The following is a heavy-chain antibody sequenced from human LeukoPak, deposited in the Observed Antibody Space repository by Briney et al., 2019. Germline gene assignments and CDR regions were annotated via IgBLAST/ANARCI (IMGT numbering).Heavy chain of an antibody. CDR2: ISSSGSTI. J-gene: IGHJ6*04. D-gene: IGHD3-10*02. Sequence: GGSLRLSCAASGFTFSSYEMNWVRQAPGKGLEWVSYISSSGSTIYYADSVKGRFTISRDNAKNSLYLQMNGLRAEDTAVYYCAELGITMIGGVWGKGTTVTVSS. CDR1: GFTFSSYE. CDR3: AELGITMIGGV. V-gene: IGHV3-48*03.